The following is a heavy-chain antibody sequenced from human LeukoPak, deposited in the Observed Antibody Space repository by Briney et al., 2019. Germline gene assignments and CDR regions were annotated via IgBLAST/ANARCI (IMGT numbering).Heavy chain of an antibody. D-gene: IGHD6-19*01. CDR3: AREMLAAVAAQS. CDR2: ITSSSSYI. V-gene: IGHV3-21*01. CDR1: GLTFSSYS. Sequence: GGSLRLSCAASGLTFSSYSMNWVRQAPGKGLEWVSSITSSSSYIYYADSVKGRFTISRDNAKNSLYLQMNSLRAEDTAVYYCAREMLAAVAAQSWGQGTLVTVSS. J-gene: IGHJ5*02.